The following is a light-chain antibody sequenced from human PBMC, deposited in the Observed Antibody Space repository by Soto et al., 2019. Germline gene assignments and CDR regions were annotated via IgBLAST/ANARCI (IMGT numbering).Light chain of an antibody. J-gene: IGLJ3*02. CDR2: EVT. V-gene: IGLV2-8*01. Sequence: QCALTQPPSGSGSPGQSVTISCTGTSSDVGAYNYVSWYQQHAGKAPKLEIYEVTKRPSGVPDRFSGSKSANTASLTVSGLQAEDEADYYCSSFASSNTWVFGGGTKVTVL. CDR1: SSDVGAYNY. CDR3: SSFASSNTWV.